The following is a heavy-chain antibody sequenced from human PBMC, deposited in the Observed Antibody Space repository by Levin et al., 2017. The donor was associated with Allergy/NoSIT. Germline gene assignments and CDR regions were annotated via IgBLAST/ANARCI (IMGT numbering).Heavy chain of an antibody. D-gene: IGHD6-13*01. CDR2: ISTSSGFT. CDR1: GFTFSDYY. Sequence: GGSLRLSCAASGFTFSDYYMSWIRQAPGKGLEWVSYISTSSGFTKTADSVKGRFTISRDNAKNSLYLQMNSLRAEDTAVYYCARGSQQLVNWGQGTLVTVSS. J-gene: IGHJ4*02. CDR3: ARGSQQLVN. V-gene: IGHV3-11*05.